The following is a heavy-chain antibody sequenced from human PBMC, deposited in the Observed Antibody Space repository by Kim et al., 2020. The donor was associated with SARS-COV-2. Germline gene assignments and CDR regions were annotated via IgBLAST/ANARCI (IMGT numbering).Heavy chain of an antibody. V-gene: IGHV3-23*01. J-gene: IGHJ4*02. CDR3: AKEGTATTYYY. Sequence: GGSLRLSCAASGFTFSNYAMSWVRQAPGMGLEWVSGVSGSGGSAYYADSVKGRFTISRDNSKNTLYLQMNSLRAEDTAVYYCAKEGTATTYYYWGQGTLVAVSS. D-gene: IGHD4-17*01. CDR2: VSGSGGSA. CDR1: GFTFSNYA.